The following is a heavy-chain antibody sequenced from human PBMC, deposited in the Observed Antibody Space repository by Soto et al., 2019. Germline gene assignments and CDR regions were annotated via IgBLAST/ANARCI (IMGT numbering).Heavy chain of an antibody. J-gene: IGHJ4*02. CDR1: GFTFSSYS. D-gene: IGHD3-3*01. V-gene: IGHV3-48*02. CDR2: ISSSSSTI. Sequence: EVQLVESGGGLVQPGGSLRLSCAASGFTFSSYSMNWVRQAPGKGLEWVSYISSSSSTIYYADSVKGRFTISRDNAKNSLYLHMNSLRDEDTAVYYCARELRFLEWLPLWGQGTLVTVSS. CDR3: ARELRFLEWLPL.